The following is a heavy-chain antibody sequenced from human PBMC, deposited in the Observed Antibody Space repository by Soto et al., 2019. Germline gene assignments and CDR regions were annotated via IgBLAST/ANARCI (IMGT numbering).Heavy chain of an antibody. V-gene: IGHV3-23*01. Sequence: GGSLRLSCAASGFTFTTYAMTWVRQAPGKGLELVSAISGSGGSTYYADSVKGRFTISRDNSKNTLFLQMNSLRVEDTAVYYCAKNWDTTFSSSSHWGQGTLVTVSS. D-gene: IGHD6-6*01. CDR1: GFTFTTYA. CDR3: AKNWDTTFSSSSH. J-gene: IGHJ4*02. CDR2: ISGSGGST.